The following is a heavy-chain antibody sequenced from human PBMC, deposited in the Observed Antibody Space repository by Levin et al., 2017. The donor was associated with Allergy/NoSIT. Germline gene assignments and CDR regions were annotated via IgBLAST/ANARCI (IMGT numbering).Heavy chain of an antibody. Sequence: RSQTLSLTCAVYGGSFSGYYWSWIRQPPGKGLEWIGAIDHTGTTNYSPSLKSRLTISVDTSKNQFSLRLSSVTAADTAVYFCARGTVTGGKNYFDSWGQGTLVTVSS. CDR2: IDHTGTT. CDR3: ARGTVTGGKNYFDS. J-gene: IGHJ4*02. CDR1: GGSFSGYY. D-gene: IGHD4-17*01. V-gene: IGHV4-34*01.